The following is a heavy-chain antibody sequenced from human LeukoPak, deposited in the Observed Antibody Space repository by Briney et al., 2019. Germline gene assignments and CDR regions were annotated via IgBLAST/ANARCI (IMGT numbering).Heavy chain of an antibody. CDR3: AKDFSSGC. D-gene: IGHD6-19*01. Sequence: WVRQAPGKGLEWVSGISVSGGTTSYADSVKGRFTISRDNSKNTLYLQMNSLRAEDTAIYYCAKDFSSGCWGQGTLVTVSS. CDR2: ISVSGGTT. V-gene: IGHV3-23*01. J-gene: IGHJ4*02.